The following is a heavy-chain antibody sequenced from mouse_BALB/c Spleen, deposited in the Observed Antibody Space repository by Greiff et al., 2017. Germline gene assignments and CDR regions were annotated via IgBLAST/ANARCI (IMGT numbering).Heavy chain of an antibody. D-gene: IGHD6-1*01. V-gene: IGHV14-3*02. CDR2: IDPANGNT. CDR3: ASSGYYAMDY. Sequence: EVQVVESGAELVKPGASVKLSCTASGFNIKDTYMHWVKQRPEQGLEWIGRIDPANGNTKYDPKFQGKATITADTSSNTAYLQLSSLTSEDTAVYYCASSGYYAMDYWGQGTSVTVSS. CDR1: GFNIKDTY. J-gene: IGHJ4*01.